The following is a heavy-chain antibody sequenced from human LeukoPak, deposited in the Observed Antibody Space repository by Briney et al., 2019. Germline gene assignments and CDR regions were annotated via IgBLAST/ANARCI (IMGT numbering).Heavy chain of an antibody. D-gene: IGHD5-12*01. J-gene: IGHJ4*02. CDR3: ARESSSGYSGYDPVAFDY. V-gene: IGHV3-21*01. CDR1: GFTFSSYS. CDR2: ISSSSSYI. Sequence: GGSLRLSCAASGFTFSSYSMNWVRQAPGKGLEWVSSISSSSSYIYYADSVKGRFTISRDNAKNSLYLQMNSLRAEDTAVYYCARESSSGYSGYDPVAFDYWGQGTLVTVSS.